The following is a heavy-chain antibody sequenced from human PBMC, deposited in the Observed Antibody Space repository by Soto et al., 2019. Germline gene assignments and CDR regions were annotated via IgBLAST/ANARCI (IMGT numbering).Heavy chain of an antibody. D-gene: IGHD6-13*01. CDR3: AFNHGDSSSWPRAYYGMDV. J-gene: IGHJ6*02. V-gene: IGHV3-21*01. CDR1: GFTFSSYS. CDR2: ISSSSSYI. Sequence: PGGSLRLSCAASGFTFSSYSMNWVRQAPGKGLEWVSSISSSSSYIYYADSVKGRFTISRDNAKNSLYLQMNSLRAEDTAVYYCAFNHGDSSSWPRAYYGMDVWGQGTTVTVSS.